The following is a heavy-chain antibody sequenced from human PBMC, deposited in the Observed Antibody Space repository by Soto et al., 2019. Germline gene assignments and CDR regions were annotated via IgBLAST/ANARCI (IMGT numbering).Heavy chain of an antibody. CDR1: GFTFSNYW. V-gene: IGHV3-7*01. Sequence: GGSLRLSCVASGFTFSNYWMTWVRQVPGKGLEWLGNIKEDGSQRNYVDSVKGRFTVSRDNAKNSLYLQMSSLRAEDTAVYYCARDEGVSVVNYRLDYWGQGTLVTVSS. CDR3: ARDEGVSVVNYRLDY. J-gene: IGHJ4*02. CDR2: IKEDGSQR. D-gene: IGHD3-10*01.